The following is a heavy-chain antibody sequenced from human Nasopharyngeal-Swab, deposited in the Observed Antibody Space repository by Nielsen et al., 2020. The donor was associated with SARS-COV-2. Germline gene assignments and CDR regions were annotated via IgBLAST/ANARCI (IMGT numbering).Heavy chain of an antibody. V-gene: IGHV3-73*01. Sequence: GESLKISCAASGFTFSDSAIHWVRQASGEGLEWVARIRSKSNNYATAYSSSVNGRFIIFRDDPTNTAYLQMNSLKTEDTAMYYCTRCGGGCYSGRDYWGQGTLVTVSS. J-gene: IGHJ4*02. D-gene: IGHD2-15*01. CDR1: GFTFSDSA. CDR2: IRSKSNNYAT. CDR3: TRCGGGCYSGRDY.